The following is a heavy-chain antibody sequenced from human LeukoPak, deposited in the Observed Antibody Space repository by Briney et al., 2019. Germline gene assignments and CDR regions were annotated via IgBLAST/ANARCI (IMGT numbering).Heavy chain of an antibody. V-gene: IGHV1-69*06. Sequence: SVKVSCKASGGTFSSYAISWVRQAPGQGLEWMGGIIPIFGTANYAQKFQGRVTITADKSTSTAYMELSSLRSEDTAVYYCARGGYSYGYLLGWGQGTLVTVSS. CDR2: IIPIFGTA. CDR1: GGTFSSYA. J-gene: IGHJ4*02. D-gene: IGHD5-18*01. CDR3: ARGGYSYGYLLG.